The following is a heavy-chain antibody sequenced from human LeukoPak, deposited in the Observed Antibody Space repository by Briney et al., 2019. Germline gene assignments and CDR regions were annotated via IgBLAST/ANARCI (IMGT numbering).Heavy chain of an antibody. CDR2: ISYDGSNK. V-gene: IGHV3-30*18. D-gene: IGHD3-22*01. Sequence: QSGGSLRLSCAASGFTFSSYGMHWVRQAPGKGLEWVAVISYDGSNKYYADSVKGRFTISRDNSKNTLYLQMNSLRAEDTAVYYCAKAYYYDSSGYPSFPYDWGQGTLVTVSS. CDR3: AKAYYYDSSGYPSFPYD. J-gene: IGHJ4*02. CDR1: GFTFSSYG.